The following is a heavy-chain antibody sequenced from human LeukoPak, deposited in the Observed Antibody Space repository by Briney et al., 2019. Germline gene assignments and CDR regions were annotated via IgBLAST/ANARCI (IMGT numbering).Heavy chain of an antibody. CDR2: ITAGGDST. Sequence: GGSLRLSCAASGFTVSGYAMSWVRLAPGEGLEWVAAITAGGDSTYYADSVKGRSTIFRDNLENMVFLQMSTLRAGATAIYYCAKSHAIIWNVYDYWGQGTLVTVSS. D-gene: IGHD1-1*01. CDR3: AKSHAIIWNVYDY. CDR1: GFTVSGYA. V-gene: IGHV3-23*01. J-gene: IGHJ4*02.